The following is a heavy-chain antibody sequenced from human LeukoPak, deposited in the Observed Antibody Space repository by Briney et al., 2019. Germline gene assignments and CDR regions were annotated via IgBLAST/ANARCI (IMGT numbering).Heavy chain of an antibody. CDR3: VRGSYGAYDY. V-gene: IGHV3-30*12. D-gene: IGHD4-17*01. Sequence: GGSLRLSCAASGFAFSSFSMHWVRQAPGKGLEHLAFIIPDGSDKYHADSVKGRFTISRDNSRNTLYLQMNSLRAEDTAVYYCVRGSYGAYDYWGQGSLVTVSS. CDR2: IIPDGSDK. CDR1: GFAFSSFS. J-gene: IGHJ4*02.